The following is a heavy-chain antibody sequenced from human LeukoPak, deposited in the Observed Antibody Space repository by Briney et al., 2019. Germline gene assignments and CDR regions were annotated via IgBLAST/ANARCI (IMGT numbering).Heavy chain of an antibody. D-gene: IGHD6-19*01. CDR2: INSDGSTT. J-gene: IGHJ4*02. CDR3: ARRHGSGWFYDY. V-gene: IGHV3-74*01. CDR1: GFTVTINH. Sequence: TGGSLRLSCAASGFTVTINHMSGGRQAPGKGLVWVSRINSDGSTTTYADSVKGRFTISRDNAKNTLYLQMNSLRAEDTAVYYCARRHGSGWFYDYWGQGTLVTVSS.